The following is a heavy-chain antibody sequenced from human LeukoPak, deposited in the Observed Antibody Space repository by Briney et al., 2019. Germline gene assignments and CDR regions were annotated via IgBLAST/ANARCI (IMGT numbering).Heavy chain of an antibody. CDR1: GGSISSYY. V-gene: IGHV4-4*09. CDR3: ARHCSSTSCEGDFDI. J-gene: IGHJ3*02. Sequence: SETLSLTCTVSGGSISSYYWSWIRQPPGKGLEWIGYIYTSGSTNYNPSLKSRVTISVDTSKNQFSLKLSSVTAADTAVYYCARHCSSTSCEGDFDIWGQGTMVTVSS. CDR2: IYTSGST. D-gene: IGHD2-2*01.